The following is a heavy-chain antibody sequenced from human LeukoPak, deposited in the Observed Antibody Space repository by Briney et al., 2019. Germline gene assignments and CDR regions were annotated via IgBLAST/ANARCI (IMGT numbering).Heavy chain of an antibody. D-gene: IGHD6-19*01. CDR1: GFTFSSYG. CDR3: AKETRDSSGWSSLELGAFDI. J-gene: IGHJ3*02. CDR2: IRYDGSNK. Sequence: GGSLRLSCAASGFTFSSYGMHWVRQAPGKGLEWVAFIRYDGSNKYYAGSVKGRFTISRDNSKNTLYLQMNSLRAEDTAVYYCAKETRDSSGWSSLELGAFDIWGQGTMVTVSS. V-gene: IGHV3-30*02.